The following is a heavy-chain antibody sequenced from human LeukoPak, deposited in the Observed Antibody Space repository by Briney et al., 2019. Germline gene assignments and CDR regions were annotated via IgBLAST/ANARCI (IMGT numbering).Heavy chain of an antibody. Sequence: ASLKVSCKASGYTFTCYYMHWVRQAPGQGLEWMGWINPNSGGTNYAQKFQGWVTMTRDTSISTAYMELSRLRSDDTAVYYCARDHCSGGSCYSGASYYFDYWGQGTLVTVSS. J-gene: IGHJ4*02. D-gene: IGHD2-15*01. V-gene: IGHV1-2*04. CDR3: ARDHCSGGSCYSGASYYFDY. CDR2: INPNSGGT. CDR1: GYTFTCYY.